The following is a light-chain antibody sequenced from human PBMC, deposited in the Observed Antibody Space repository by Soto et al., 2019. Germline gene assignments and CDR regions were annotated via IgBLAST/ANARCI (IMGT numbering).Light chain of an antibody. J-gene: IGLJ3*02. Sequence: QSALTQPPSASGSPGQSVTISCTGTSSDVGAYNYVSWYQQYPGKAPKLMIYEVTKRPSGVPERFSGSKSGNTASLTVSGLQAEDEADYYCTSYVGNDIWVFGGGTKLTVL. CDR3: TSYVGNDIWV. CDR2: EVT. V-gene: IGLV2-8*01. CDR1: SSDVGAYNY.